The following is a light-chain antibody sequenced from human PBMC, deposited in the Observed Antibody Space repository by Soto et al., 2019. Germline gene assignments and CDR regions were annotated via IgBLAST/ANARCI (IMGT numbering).Light chain of an antibody. CDR3: QQRYTWLT. CDR2: GAS. J-gene: IGKJ4*01. Sequence: IVLTQSPATLSLSPGERATLSCRARQTVSTYLSWYQHKPGQAPRLLIYGASNRATGIPARFSGSGSGTDFTLTISRLEPEDSAVYYCQQRYTWLTFGGGTRVEIK. CDR1: QTVSTY. V-gene: IGKV3-11*01.